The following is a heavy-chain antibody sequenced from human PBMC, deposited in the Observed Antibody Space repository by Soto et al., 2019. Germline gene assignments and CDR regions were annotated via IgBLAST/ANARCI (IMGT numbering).Heavy chain of an antibody. D-gene: IGHD2-21*01. CDR3: ASRAGVIGYYYYGMDV. J-gene: IGHJ6*02. Sequence: QVQLVQSGAEVKKPGSSVKVSCKASGGTFSSYAISWVRQAPGQGLEWMGGIIPIFGTANYAQKFQGRVTSTADESTSTAYRELSSLRAEDTAVYYCASRAGVIGYYYYGMDVWGQGTTVTVSS. CDR2: IIPIFGTA. V-gene: IGHV1-69*01. CDR1: GGTFSSYA.